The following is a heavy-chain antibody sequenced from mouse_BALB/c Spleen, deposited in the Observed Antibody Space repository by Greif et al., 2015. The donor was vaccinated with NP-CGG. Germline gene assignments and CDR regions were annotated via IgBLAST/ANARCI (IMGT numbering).Heavy chain of an antibody. CDR2: ISDGGSYT. CDR1: GFTFSDYY. CDR3: ARDGNYWYFDV. D-gene: IGHD2-1*01. Sequence: EVHLVESGGGLVKPGGSLKLSRAASGFTFSDYYMYWVRQTPEKRLEWVATISDGGSYTYYPDSVKGRFTISRDNAKNNLYLQMSSLKSEDTAMYYCARDGNYWYFDVWGAGTTVTVSS. J-gene: IGHJ1*01. V-gene: IGHV5-4*02.